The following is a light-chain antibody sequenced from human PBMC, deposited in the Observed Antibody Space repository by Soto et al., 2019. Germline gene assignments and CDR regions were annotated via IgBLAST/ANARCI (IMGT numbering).Light chain of an antibody. CDR2: EVN. CDR1: SSDVGAYNH. J-gene: IGLJ3*02. Sequence: QSALTQPPSASGSPGQSVTISCTGTSSDVGAYNHVSWYQQHPGKAPKLMIYEVNKWPSGVPDRFSGSKSGNTASLTVSGPEAEDEAKDHSSSYAGRSTWVFGGGTKLT. CDR3: SSYAGRSTWV. V-gene: IGLV2-8*01.